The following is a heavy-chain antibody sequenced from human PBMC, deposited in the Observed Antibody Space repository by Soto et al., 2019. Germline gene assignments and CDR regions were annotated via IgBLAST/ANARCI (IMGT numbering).Heavy chain of an antibody. CDR1: GDSITSNSYF. CDR2: IYYSGTT. V-gene: IGHV4-39*01. J-gene: IGHJ6*02. CDR3: ARLHGYCISSSCHGHYAMDV. D-gene: IGHD2-2*01. Sequence: SETLSLTCTVSGDSITSNSYFWAWIRQPPGKGLEWIGSIYYSGTTYYNPSLKSRVTISVDRSKNQFSLKLSSVTAADTAVYYCARLHGYCISSSCHGHYAMDVWGQGTTVT.